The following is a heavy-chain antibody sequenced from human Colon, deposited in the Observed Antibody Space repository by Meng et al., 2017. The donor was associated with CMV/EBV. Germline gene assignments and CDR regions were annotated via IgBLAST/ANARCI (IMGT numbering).Heavy chain of an antibody. CDR3: ARDHRGALYDNDAFNI. Sequence: AGSLRLSCAASGFVFSGYNLNWVRQAPGKGLEWVSSISSDGTSRHYSDSVKGRFTISRDIAKSSLYLQMDSLRAEDTAVYYCARDHRGALYDNDAFNIWGQGTMVTVSS. CDR1: GFVFSGYN. CDR2: ISSDGTSR. J-gene: IGHJ3*02. D-gene: IGHD5/OR15-5a*01. V-gene: IGHV3-21*01.